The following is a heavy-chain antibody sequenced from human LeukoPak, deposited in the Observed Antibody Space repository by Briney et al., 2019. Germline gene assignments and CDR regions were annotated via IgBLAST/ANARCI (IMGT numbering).Heavy chain of an antibody. CDR1: GFTFSSYG. D-gene: IGHD1-26*01. Sequence: GGSLRLSCAASGFTFSSYGMHWVRQAPGKGLEWVAVISYDGSNKYYADSVKGRFTISRDNSKNTLYLQMNSLRAEDTAVYYCAKDYLLSAWEPRGTDVWGQGTTVTVSS. J-gene: IGHJ6*02. V-gene: IGHV3-30*18. CDR3: AKDYLLSAWEPRGTDV. CDR2: ISYDGSNK.